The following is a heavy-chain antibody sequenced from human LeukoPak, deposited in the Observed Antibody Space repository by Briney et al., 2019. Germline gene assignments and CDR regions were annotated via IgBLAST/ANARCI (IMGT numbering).Heavy chain of an antibody. V-gene: IGHV3-30*19. Sequence: QPGGSLRLSCAASGFTFSSYGMHWVRQAPGKGLEWVAVISYDGSNKHYADSVKGRFTISRDNSKNTLYLQMNSLRAEDTAVYYCARGSSSGWKKYYFDYWGQGTLVTVSS. D-gene: IGHD6-19*01. CDR1: GFTFSSYG. CDR2: ISYDGSNK. CDR3: ARGSSSGWKKYYFDY. J-gene: IGHJ4*02.